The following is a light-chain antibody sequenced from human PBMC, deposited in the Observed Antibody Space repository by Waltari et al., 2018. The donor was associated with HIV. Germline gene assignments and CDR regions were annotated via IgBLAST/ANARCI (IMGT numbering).Light chain of an antibody. J-gene: IGKJ3*01. CDR3: QQYDNLPPFT. CDR1: QDISNY. V-gene: IGKV1-33*01. CDR2: DAS. Sequence: DIQMTQSPSSLSASVGDRVPLTCQASQDISNYLNWYQQKPGKAPKLLIYDASNLETGVPSRFSGSGSGTDFTFTISSLQPEDIATYYCQQYDNLPPFTFGPGTKVDIK.